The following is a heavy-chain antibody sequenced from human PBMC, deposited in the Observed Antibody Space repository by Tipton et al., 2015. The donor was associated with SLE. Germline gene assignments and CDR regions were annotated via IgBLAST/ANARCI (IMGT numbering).Heavy chain of an antibody. CDR1: GFTVSSNY. D-gene: IGHD4-11*01. CDR3: AKDRRTTVTTFDY. CDR2: ISGSGGST. J-gene: IGHJ4*02. V-gene: IGHV3-23*01. Sequence: SLRLSCAASGFTVSSNYMGWVRQAPGKGLEWVSAISGSGGSTYYADSVKGRFTISRDNSKNTLYLQMSSLRAEDTAVYYCAKDRRTTVTTFDYWGQGTLVTVSS.